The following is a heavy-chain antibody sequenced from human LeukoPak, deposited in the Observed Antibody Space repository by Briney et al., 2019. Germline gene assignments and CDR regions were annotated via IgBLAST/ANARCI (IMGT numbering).Heavy chain of an antibody. CDR3: AKDNSSSWLYYFDY. J-gene: IGHJ4*02. V-gene: IGHV3-30*18. CDR1: GFTFSSYG. D-gene: IGHD6-13*01. Sequence: GRSLRLSCAASGFTFSSYGMHWVRQAPGKGLEWVAVMSYDGGNKYYADSVKGRFTISRDNSKNTLYLQMNSLRAEDTAVYYCAKDNSSSWLYYFDYWGQGTLVTVSS. CDR2: MSYDGGNK.